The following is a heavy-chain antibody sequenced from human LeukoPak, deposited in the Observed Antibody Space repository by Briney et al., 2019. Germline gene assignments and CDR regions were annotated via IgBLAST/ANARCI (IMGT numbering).Heavy chain of an antibody. Sequence: SQTLSLTCAISGDSVSSNSAAWNWIRQSPSRGLEWLGRTYYRSKWYNDYAVSVKSRITINPDTSKNQFSLQLNSVTPEDTAVYYCASDRHCSSTSCYAGFDYWGQGTLVTVSS. D-gene: IGHD2-2*01. J-gene: IGHJ4*02. V-gene: IGHV6-1*01. CDR1: GDSVSSNSAA. CDR3: ASDRHCSSTSCYAGFDY. CDR2: TYYRSKWYN.